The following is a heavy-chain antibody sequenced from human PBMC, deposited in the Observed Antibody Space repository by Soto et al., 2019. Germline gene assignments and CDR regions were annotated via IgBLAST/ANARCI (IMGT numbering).Heavy chain of an antibody. D-gene: IGHD3-10*01. V-gene: IGHV4-59*01. CDR3: AVHGSGSHYYYYGMDV. J-gene: IGHJ6*02. CDR1: GGSISSYY. CDR2: IYYSGST. Sequence: PSETLSLTSTVSGGSISSYYWSWIRQPPGKGLEWIGYIYYSGSTNYNPSLKSRVTISVDTSKNQFSLKLSSVTAADTAVYYCAVHGSGSHYYYYGMDVWGQGTTVTVPS.